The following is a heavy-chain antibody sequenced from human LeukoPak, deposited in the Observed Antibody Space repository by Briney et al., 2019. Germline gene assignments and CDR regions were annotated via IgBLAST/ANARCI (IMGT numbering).Heavy chain of an antibody. CDR2: VKTYAGDT. Sequence: GGSLRLSCAASGFTFSRYGMHWVRQAPGRGLEWVSAVKTYAGDTYYADSVKGRFTISRDNSKSTVYLQMNSLRAEDSALYYCAKGQMATILGFDSWGQGALVTVSS. J-gene: IGHJ4*02. CDR3: AKGQMATILGFDS. CDR1: GFTFSRYG. V-gene: IGHV3-NL1*01. D-gene: IGHD5-24*01.